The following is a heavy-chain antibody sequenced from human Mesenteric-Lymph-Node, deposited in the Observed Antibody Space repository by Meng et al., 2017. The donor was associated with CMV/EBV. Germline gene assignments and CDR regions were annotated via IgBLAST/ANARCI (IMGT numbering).Heavy chain of an antibody. V-gene: IGHV1-18*01. CDR1: GYTFTSYG. Sequence: ASVKVSCKASGYTFTSYGITWVRQAPGQGLEWMGWISAYNGDTNYAQKLQGRVTLTTDTSTSTVNMELSSLRSEDTAVYYCARGTQLEYGMDVWGQGTTVTVSS. CDR3: ARGTQLEYGMDV. CDR2: ISAYNGDT. D-gene: IGHD6-6*01. J-gene: IGHJ6*02.